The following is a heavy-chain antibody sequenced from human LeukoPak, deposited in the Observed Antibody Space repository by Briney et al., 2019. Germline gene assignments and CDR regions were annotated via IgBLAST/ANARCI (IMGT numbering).Heavy chain of an antibody. CDR3: AKRDYSDISGYSPLFDS. CDR2: ISGSGGSI. D-gene: IGHD3-22*01. CDR1: NFMFTTHG. Sequence: GGSLRLSCVASNFMFTTHGMHWVRQAPGKGLECVSGISGSGGSILHADSVKGRFTISRDNSKSTLFLQMSSLRAEDTAVYYCAKRDYSDISGYSPLFDSWGQGTLVTVSS. J-gene: IGHJ4*02. V-gene: IGHV3-23*01.